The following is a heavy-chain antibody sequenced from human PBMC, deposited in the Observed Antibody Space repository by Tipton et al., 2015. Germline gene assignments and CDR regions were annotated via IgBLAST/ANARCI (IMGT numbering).Heavy chain of an antibody. V-gene: IGHV4-31*03. D-gene: IGHD3-10*01. CDR2: IYYSGST. Sequence: TLSLTCTVSGGSISSGAYYWSWIRQHPGKGLEWIGYIYYSGSTYYNPSLKSRVTISVDTSKNQFSLKLSSVTAADTAVYYCARLRGALGWFDPWGQGTLVTVSS. J-gene: IGHJ5*02. CDR1: GGSISSGAYY. CDR3: ARLRGALGWFDP.